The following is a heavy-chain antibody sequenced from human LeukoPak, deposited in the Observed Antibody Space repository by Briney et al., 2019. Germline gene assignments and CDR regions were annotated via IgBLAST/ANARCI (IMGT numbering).Heavy chain of an antibody. V-gene: IGHV4-30-4*01. Sequence: SETLSLTCTVSGGSISSGDYYWSWIRQPPGKGLEWIGYIYYSGSTYYNPSLKSQVTISVDTSKNQFSLKLSSVTAADTAVYYCARGRVRFGLDVWGQGTTVTVSS. J-gene: IGHJ6*02. D-gene: IGHD3-3*01. CDR1: GGSISSGDYY. CDR3: ARGRVRFGLDV. CDR2: IYYSGST.